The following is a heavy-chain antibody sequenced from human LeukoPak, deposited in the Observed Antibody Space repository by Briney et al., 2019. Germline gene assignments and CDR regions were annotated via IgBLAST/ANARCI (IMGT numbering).Heavy chain of an antibody. CDR2: IYYSGST. Sequence: SETLSLTCTVSGGSISSYYWSWIRQPPGKGLEWIGYIYYSGSTNYNPSLKSRVTISVDTSKNQFSLKLSSVTAADTAVYYCARHGYSSSSNAFDIWGQGAMVTVSS. D-gene: IGHD6-6*01. CDR1: GGSISSYY. J-gene: IGHJ3*02. V-gene: IGHV4-59*08. CDR3: ARHGYSSSSNAFDI.